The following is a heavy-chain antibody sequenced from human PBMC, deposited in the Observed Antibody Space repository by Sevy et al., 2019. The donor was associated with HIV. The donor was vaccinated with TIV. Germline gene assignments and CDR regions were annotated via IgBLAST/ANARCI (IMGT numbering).Heavy chain of an antibody. J-gene: IGHJ6*02. Sequence: ASVKVSCKASGYTFTSYGISWVQQAPGQGLEWMGWISAYNGNTNYAQKLQGRVTMTTDTSTSTAYMELRSLRSDDTAVYYCARGGPSPDFWSGYYYNYYYCMDVWGQGTTVTVSS. D-gene: IGHD3-3*01. CDR1: GYTFTSYG. CDR2: ISAYNGNT. CDR3: ARGGPSPDFWSGYYYNYYYCMDV. V-gene: IGHV1-18*01.